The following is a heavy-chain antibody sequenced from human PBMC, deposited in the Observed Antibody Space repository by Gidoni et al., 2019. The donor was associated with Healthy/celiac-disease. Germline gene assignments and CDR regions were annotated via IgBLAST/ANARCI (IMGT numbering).Heavy chain of an antibody. CDR2: ISGSGGST. J-gene: IGHJ4*02. CDR3: AKDRYGDYYFDY. Sequence: ELQLLASGGGLVQPGGSLSLSCAASGLTFSRYAMSWVRQAPGKGLGWVSAISGSGGSTYYADSVKGRFTISRDNSKNTLYLQMNSLRAEDTAVYYCAKDRYGDYYFDYWGQGTLVTVSS. V-gene: IGHV3-23*01. CDR1: GLTFSRYA. D-gene: IGHD4-17*01.